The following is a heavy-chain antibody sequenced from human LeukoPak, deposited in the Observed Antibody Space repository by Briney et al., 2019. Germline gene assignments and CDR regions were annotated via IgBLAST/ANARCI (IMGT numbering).Heavy chain of an antibody. V-gene: IGHV3-30*02. CDR3: ARDYYDNSGYPTPFDY. D-gene: IGHD3-22*01. CDR1: GFTFSSYG. J-gene: IGHJ4*02. Sequence: GGSLRLSCAASGFTFSSYGMHWVRQAPGKGLERVSFIRYDGSNKYYADSVKGRFTISRDNSKNTLYLQMNRLRAEDTAVYYCARDYYDNSGYPTPFDYWGQGTLVTVSS. CDR2: IRYDGSNK.